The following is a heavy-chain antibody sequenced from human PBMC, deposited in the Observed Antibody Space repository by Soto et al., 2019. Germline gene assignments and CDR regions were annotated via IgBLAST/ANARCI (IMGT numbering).Heavy chain of an antibody. CDR1: GFTFSSYA. D-gene: IGHD1-26*01. J-gene: IGHJ4*02. CDR3: VRGPSQWELFYYFDY. Sequence: PGGSLRLSCAASGFTFSSYAMHWVRQAPGKGLEWVAVISYDGSNKYYADSVKGRFTISRDNSKNTLYLQMNSLRAEDTAVYYCVRGPSQWELFYYFDYWGQGTVVTVSS. CDR2: ISYDGSNK. V-gene: IGHV3-30-3*01.